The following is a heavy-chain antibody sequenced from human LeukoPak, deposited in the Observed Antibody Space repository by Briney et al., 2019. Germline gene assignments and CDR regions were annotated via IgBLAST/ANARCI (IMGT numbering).Heavy chain of an antibody. CDR2: INPSGGST. Sequence: ASMKVSCKASGYTFTSYYMHWVRQAPGQGLEWMGIINPSGGSTSYAQKFQGRVTMTRDMSTSTVYMELSSLRSEDTAVYYCARDGGSSGFDPWGQGTLVTVSS. V-gene: IGHV1-46*01. D-gene: IGHD1-26*01. CDR3: ARDGGSSGFDP. J-gene: IGHJ5*02. CDR1: GYTFTSYY.